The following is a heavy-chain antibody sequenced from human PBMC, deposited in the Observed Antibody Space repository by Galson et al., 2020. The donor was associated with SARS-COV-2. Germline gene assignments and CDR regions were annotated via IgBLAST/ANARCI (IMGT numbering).Heavy chain of an antibody. J-gene: IGHJ3*02. D-gene: IGHD3-3*02. V-gene: IGHV3-23*01. Sequence: GGSLRLSCAASGFTLSNYAINWVRQPPGKGLEWVSAITERGHTYYADSVKGRFTISRDNSKNTVYLQMTSLRAEDTALYYCAKVGRIFGVINAVDIWGQGTLVTVSS. CDR2: ITERGHT. CDR3: AKVGRIFGVINAVDI. CDR1: GFTLSNYA.